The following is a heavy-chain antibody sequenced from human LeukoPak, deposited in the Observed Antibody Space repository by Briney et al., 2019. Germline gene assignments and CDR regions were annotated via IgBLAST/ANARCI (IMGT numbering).Heavy chain of an antibody. J-gene: IGHJ4*02. D-gene: IGHD3-10*01. Sequence: PGGSRRLSCAASGFTFSSYGMHWVGQAPGKGLGGVAFIRYDGSNKYYADSVKGRFTISRDNSKNTLYLQMHSLRAEDTAVYYCANLYLVRGVIADYWGQGTLVTVSS. CDR3: ANLYLVRGVIADY. CDR1: GFTFSSYG. CDR2: IRYDGSNK. V-gene: IGHV3-30*02.